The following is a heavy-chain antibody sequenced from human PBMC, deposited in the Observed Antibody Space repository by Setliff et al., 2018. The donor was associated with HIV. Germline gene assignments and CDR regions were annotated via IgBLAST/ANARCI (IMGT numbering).Heavy chain of an antibody. D-gene: IGHD1-26*01. CDR3: ARSGSYYDFDY. J-gene: IGHJ4*02. V-gene: IGHV4-38-2*01. Sequence: NPSETLSLTCAVSGYSISSGYYWGWIRQPPGKGLEWIGSIYHSGSTYYNPSLKSRVTISVDTSKNQFSLKLSSVTAADTAVYYCARSGSYYDFDYWGQGTLVTVS. CDR2: IYHSGST. CDR1: GYSISSGYY.